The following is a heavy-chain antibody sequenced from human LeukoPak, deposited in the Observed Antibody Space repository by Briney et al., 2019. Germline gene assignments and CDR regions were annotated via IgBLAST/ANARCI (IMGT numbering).Heavy chain of an antibody. Sequence: ASVKVSCKASGGTFSSYAISWVRQAPGQGLEWMGGIIPIFGTANYAQKFQGRVTITTDESTSTAYMEPSSLRSEDTAVYYCASGGRFLEWLFDCWGQGTLVTVSS. CDR2: IIPIFGTA. V-gene: IGHV1-69*05. J-gene: IGHJ4*02. CDR3: ASGGRFLEWLFDC. CDR1: GGTFSSYA. D-gene: IGHD3-3*01.